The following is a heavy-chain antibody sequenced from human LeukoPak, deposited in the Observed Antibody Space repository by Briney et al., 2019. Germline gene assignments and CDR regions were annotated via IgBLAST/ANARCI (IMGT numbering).Heavy chain of an antibody. Sequence: GGSLRLSCSASGFTFSSYAMHWVRQAPGKGLEWVGRIKSKTDGGTTDYAAPVKGRFTISRDDSKNTLYLQMNSLKTEDTAVYYCTTAFTWNHPGHYYGMDVWGQGTTVTVSS. D-gene: IGHD1-14*01. CDR1: GFTFSSYA. J-gene: IGHJ6*02. CDR2: IKSKTDGGTT. CDR3: TTAFTWNHPGHYYGMDV. V-gene: IGHV3-15*01.